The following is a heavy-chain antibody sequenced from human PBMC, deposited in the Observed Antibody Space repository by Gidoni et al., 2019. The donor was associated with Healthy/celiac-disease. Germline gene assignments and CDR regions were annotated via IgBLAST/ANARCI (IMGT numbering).Heavy chain of an antibody. CDR1: GGTFSTYA. CDR2: IIPIFGTA. V-gene: IGHV1-69*12. CDR3: ARVSVPHSNYYYGMDV. D-gene: IGHD1-1*01. J-gene: IGHJ6*02. Sequence: QVQLVQPGAEVRQHGSSVKFSGKPSGGTFSTYAISWVRQAPGQGLEWMGGIIPIFGTANYAQKFQGRVTITADESTSTAYMELSSLRSEDTAVYYCARVSVPHSNYYYGMDVWGQGTTVTVSS.